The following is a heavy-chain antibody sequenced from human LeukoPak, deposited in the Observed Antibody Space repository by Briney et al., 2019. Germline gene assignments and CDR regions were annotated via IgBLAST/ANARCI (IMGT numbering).Heavy chain of an antibody. CDR2: INPSGGST. V-gene: IGHV1-46*01. J-gene: IGHJ5*02. CDR3: ARDNSVEDTAWWFDP. Sequence: ASVKVSCKASGYTFTSYGISWVRQAPGQGLEWMRIINPSGGSTSYAQKFQGRVAMTRDMSTSTDYMELSSLRSEDTAVYYCARDNSVEDTAWWFDPWGQGTLVTVSS. CDR1: GYTFTSYG. D-gene: IGHD4-23*01.